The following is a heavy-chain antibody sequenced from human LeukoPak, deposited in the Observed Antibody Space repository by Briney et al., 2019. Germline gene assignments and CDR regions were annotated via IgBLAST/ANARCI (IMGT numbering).Heavy chain of an antibody. CDR3: AKDPHYNWNYSDY. D-gene: IGHD1-20*01. Sequence: GGALRLSCAASRFTFSSYGMSWVRQAPGKGLDWVSVISYDGSSKYYTDSLKGRFTISRDNSKNTLYLEKNSLRPEDTAVYSCAKDPHYNWNYSDYWGQGTLVTVSS. CDR1: RFTFSSYG. V-gene: IGHV3-30*18. CDR2: ISYDGSSK. J-gene: IGHJ4*02.